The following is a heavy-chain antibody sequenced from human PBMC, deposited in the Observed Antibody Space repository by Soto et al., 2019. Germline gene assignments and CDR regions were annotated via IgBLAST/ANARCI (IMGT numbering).Heavy chain of an antibody. D-gene: IGHD1-26*01. CDR3: ARGPDSGSYYAYYYYYGMDV. V-gene: IGHV1-2*04. CDR2: INPNSGGT. Sequence: ASVKVSCKASGYTFTSYYMHWVRQAPGQGLEWMGWINPNSGGTNYAQKFQGWVTMTRDTSISTAYMELSRLRSDDTAVYYCARGPDSGSYYAYYYYYGMDVWGQGTTVTVSS. CDR1: GYTFTSYY. J-gene: IGHJ6*02.